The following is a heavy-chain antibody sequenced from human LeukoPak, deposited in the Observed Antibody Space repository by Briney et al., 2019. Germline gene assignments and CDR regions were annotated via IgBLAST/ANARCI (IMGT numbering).Heavy chain of an antibody. CDR1: GGSISSGDSY. V-gene: IGHV4-30-4*01. D-gene: IGHD2-2*01. Sequence: SETLSLTCTVSGGSISSGDSYWSWIRQPPGKGLEWIGYIYYSGSTYYNPSLKSRVTISVDTSKNQFSLKLSSVTAADTAVYYCARDRPIVPAAIGIDPWGQGTLVTVSS. J-gene: IGHJ5*02. CDR3: ARDRPIVPAAIGIDP. CDR2: IYYSGST.